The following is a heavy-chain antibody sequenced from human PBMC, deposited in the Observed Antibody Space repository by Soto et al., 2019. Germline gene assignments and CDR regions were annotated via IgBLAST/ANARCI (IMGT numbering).Heavy chain of an antibody. J-gene: IGHJ4*02. CDR2: ISRDGSSR. CDR1: GFTFSDYG. V-gene: IGHV3-74*01. CDR3: ARGIGYSAQDY. Sequence: GGPLRLSCPGSGFTFSDYGMHWVRQVPGKGLVWVSRISRDGSSRSDAASVKGRFTLSRXXAKNTLYVQMNSLRAEDTAVYYCARGIGYSAQDYWGQGT. D-gene: IGHD1-1*01.